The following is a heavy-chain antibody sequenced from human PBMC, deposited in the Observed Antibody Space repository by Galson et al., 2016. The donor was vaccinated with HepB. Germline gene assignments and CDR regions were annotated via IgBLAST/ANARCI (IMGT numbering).Heavy chain of an antibody. CDR1: GGTFSKCP. D-gene: IGHD3-9*01. J-gene: IGHJ6*02. CDR3: ARGRYETLTGYSKVVYDGMDV. CDR2: INPISGTT. Sequence: SVKVSCKASGGTFSKCPVAWVRQAPGQGLEWMGGINPISGTTKYAQKFQGRVTITADKSTSTAYMEVNNLRSEDTAVYFCARGRYETLTGYSKVVYDGMDVWGQGTTVTVSS. V-gene: IGHV1-69*06.